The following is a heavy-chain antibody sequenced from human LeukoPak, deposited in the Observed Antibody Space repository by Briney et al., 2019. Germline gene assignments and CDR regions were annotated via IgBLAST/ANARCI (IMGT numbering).Heavy chain of an antibody. J-gene: IGHJ4*02. D-gene: IGHD7-27*01. Sequence: GGSLRLSCAASGFTFSTYSMNWVRQAPGKGLEWVSSISYSSRYIDYADSVKGRFTISRDNAKNSLYLQMNSLRVEDTAVYYCARTMWGFDYWGQGTLVTVSS. CDR2: ISYSSRYI. V-gene: IGHV3-21*01. CDR1: GFTFSTYS. CDR3: ARTMWGFDY.